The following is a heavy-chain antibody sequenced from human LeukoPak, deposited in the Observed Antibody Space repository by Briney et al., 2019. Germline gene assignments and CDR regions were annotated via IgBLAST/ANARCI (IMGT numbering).Heavy chain of an antibody. CDR2: IYHSGST. D-gene: IGHD1-26*01. CDR3: ASLRERSYYARGFDY. V-gene: IGHV4-38-2*01. Sequence: PSETLSLTCPVSGYSISSGYYWGWIRQPPGKGLEWIGSIYHSGSTYYNPSLKSRVTISVDTSKNQFSLKLSSVTAAGTAVYYCASLRERSYYARGFDYWGQGTLVTVSS. J-gene: IGHJ4*02. CDR1: GYSISSGYY.